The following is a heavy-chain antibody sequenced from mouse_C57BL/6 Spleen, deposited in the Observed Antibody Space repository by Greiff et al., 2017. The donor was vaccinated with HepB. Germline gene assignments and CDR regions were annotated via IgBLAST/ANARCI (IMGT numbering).Heavy chain of an antibody. J-gene: IGHJ1*03. CDR1: GFNIKDYY. CDR2: IDPEDGDT. Sequence: EVQLQQSGAELVRPGASVKLSCTASGFNIKDYYMHWVKQRPEQGLEWIGRIDPEDGDTEYAPKFQGKATMTADTSSNTAYLQLSSLTSEDTAVYYCTTDYVSSYGYFDVWGTGTTVTVSS. V-gene: IGHV14-1*01. CDR3: TTDYVSSYGYFDV. D-gene: IGHD1-1*01.